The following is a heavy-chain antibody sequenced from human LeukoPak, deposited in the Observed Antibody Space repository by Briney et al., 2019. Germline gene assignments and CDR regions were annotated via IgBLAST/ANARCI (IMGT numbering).Heavy chain of an antibody. D-gene: IGHD3-10*01. V-gene: IGHV3-21*01. J-gene: IGHJ4*02. CDR3: AREEGSGSYYNY. Sequence: GGSLRLSCAASGFTSSSYSMNWVRQAPGKGLEWVSSISSSSSYIYYADSVKGRFTISRDNAKNSLYLQMSSLRAEDTAVYYCAREEGSGSYYNYWGQGTLVTVSS. CDR2: ISSSSSYI. CDR1: GFTSSSYS.